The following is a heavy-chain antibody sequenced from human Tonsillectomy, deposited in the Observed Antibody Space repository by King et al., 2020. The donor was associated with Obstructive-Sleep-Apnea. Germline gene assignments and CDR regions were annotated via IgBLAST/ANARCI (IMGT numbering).Heavy chain of an antibody. CDR3: ARASIEDGDYPPDY. CDR2: ISSSSSYT. CDR1: GFTFSDYY. J-gene: IGHJ4*02. D-gene: IGHD4-17*01. V-gene: IGHV3-11*06. Sequence: VQLVESGGGLVKPGGSLRLSCAASGFTFSDYYMSWIRQAPGKGLEWVSYISSSSSYTNYADSVKGRFTISRDNAKNSLYLQMNSLRAEDTAVYYCARASIEDGDYPPDYWGQGTLVTVSS.